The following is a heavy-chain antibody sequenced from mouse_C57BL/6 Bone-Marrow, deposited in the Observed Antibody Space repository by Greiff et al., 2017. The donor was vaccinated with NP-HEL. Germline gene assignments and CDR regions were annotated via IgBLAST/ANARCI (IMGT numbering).Heavy chain of an antibody. Sequence: VQLQQPGAELVMPGASVKLSCKASGYTFTSYWMHWVKQRPGHGLEWIGEIDPSDSYTNYNQKFKGKSTLTVDKSSSTAYMQLSSLTSEDSAVYYCAREGYSNPYYFDYWGQGTTLTVSS. CDR2: IDPSDSYT. D-gene: IGHD2-5*01. J-gene: IGHJ2*01. V-gene: IGHV1-69*01. CDR1: GYTFTSYW. CDR3: AREGYSNPYYFDY.